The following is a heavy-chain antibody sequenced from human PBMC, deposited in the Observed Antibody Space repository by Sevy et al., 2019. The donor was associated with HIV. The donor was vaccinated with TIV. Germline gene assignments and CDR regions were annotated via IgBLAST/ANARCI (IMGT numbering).Heavy chain of an antibody. J-gene: IGHJ4*02. CDR3: ARDPFRGHDEPDDYFDY. CDR2: INAGDGDT. D-gene: IGHD3-3*01. Sequence: ASVKVSCKASGYTFTNYVMHWVRQAPGQSLEWMGSINAGDGDTKYPQHFQGRVPITWDTSASTAYLEVSSLRSEDTALYYCARDPFRGHDEPDDYFDYWGQGTLVTVSS. V-gene: IGHV1-3*01. CDR1: GYTFTNYV.